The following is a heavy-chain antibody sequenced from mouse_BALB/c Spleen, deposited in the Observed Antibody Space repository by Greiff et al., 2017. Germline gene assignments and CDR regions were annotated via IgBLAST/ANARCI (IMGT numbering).Heavy chain of an antibody. Sequence: EVKVVESGGGLVQPGGSLRLSCATSGFTFTDYYMSWVRQPPGKALEWLGFIRNKANGYTTEYSASVKGRFTISRDNSQSILYLQMNTLRAEDSATYYCARDKGGSTWFAYWGQGTLVTVSA. CDR3: ARDKGGSTWFAY. CDR1: GFTFTDYY. J-gene: IGHJ3*01. CDR2: IRNKANGYTT. V-gene: IGHV7-3*02.